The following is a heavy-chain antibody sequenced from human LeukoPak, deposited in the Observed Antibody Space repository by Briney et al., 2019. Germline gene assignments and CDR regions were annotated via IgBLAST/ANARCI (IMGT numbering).Heavy chain of an antibody. CDR2: LYSGGSI. J-gene: IGHJ4*02. V-gene: IGHV3-66*01. Sequence: GGSLRLSCAGSGLIVSSIYMSWVRQAPGKGLEWVSVLYSGGSIFYADSVKGRFTISRDISKNMLYLQMNSLRADDTAVYYCARGAISSWYEDWGQGTLVTVSS. CDR3: ARGAISSWYED. CDR1: GLIVSSIY. D-gene: IGHD6-13*01.